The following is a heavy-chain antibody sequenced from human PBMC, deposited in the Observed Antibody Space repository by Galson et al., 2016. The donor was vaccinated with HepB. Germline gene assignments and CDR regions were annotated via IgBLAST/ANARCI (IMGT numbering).Heavy chain of an antibody. Sequence: LRLSCAASGFSLSRYGLHWVRQAPGKGLEWVAVISYDGNNKNYADSVKGRFTISRDSSNNTLFLQMNSLRTEDTAVYYCARGSGYYDILTGYYYYWGQGTLVTVSS. J-gene: IGHJ4*02. CDR3: ARGSGYYDILTGYYYY. CDR2: ISYDGNNK. V-gene: IGHV3-30*03. D-gene: IGHD3-9*01. CDR1: GFSLSRYG.